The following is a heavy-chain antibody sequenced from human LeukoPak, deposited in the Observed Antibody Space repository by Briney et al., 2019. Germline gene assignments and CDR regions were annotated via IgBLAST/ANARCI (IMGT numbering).Heavy chain of an antibody. J-gene: IGHJ4*02. D-gene: IGHD2-2*01. V-gene: IGHV3-64*01. Sequence: RGSLSLSCAASGFTFSSYAMHWVRQAPGKGLEYVSAVSSNGGSTYYANSVKGRFTISRDNSKNTLYLQMGSLRAEDMAVYYCTRGINYAYDYWGQGTLVTVSS. CDR1: GFTFSSYA. CDR3: TRGINYAYDY. CDR2: VSSNGGST.